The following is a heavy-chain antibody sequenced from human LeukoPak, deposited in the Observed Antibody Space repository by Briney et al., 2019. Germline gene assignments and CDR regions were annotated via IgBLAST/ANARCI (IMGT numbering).Heavy chain of an antibody. J-gene: IGHJ4*02. CDR2: ISYSGST. D-gene: IGHD3-16*01. CDR3: ATSIWGYDFFDY. V-gene: IGHV4-59*08. Sequence: PSETLSLTCTVSGGSISSHYWSWIRQPPGKGLEWIGYISYSGSTNYNPSLKSRVTVSVDTSKNQFSLRLSSVTAADTAVYYCATSIWGYDFFDYWGQGTLVTVSS. CDR1: GGSISSHY.